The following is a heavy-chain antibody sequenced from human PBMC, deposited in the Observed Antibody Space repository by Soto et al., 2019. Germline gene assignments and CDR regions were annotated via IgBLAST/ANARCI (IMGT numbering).Heavy chain of an antibody. D-gene: IGHD3-16*01. V-gene: IGHV1-69*12. CDR2: IMPSFGTT. J-gene: IGHJ5*02. CDR3: ARGGVLQPFDP. CDR1: GGTFSTYS. Sequence: QVQLVQSGAEVKKPGSSVKVSCKASGGTFSTYSINWVRQAPGQGLEWMGVIMPSFGTTNYAQNFRGRVTFTADGSTSTAYMELSNLRSDDTALYFCARGGVLQPFDPGGQGTLVTVSS.